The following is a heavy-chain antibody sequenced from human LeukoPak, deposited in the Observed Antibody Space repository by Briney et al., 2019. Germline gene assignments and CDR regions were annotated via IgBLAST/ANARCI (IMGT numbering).Heavy chain of an antibody. CDR1: GFTFSSYS. CDR3: ARAWSYDIQSLDY. CDR2: ISSSSSYI. J-gene: IGHJ4*02. D-gene: IGHD3-9*01. V-gene: IGHV3-21*01. Sequence: GGSLRLSCAASGFTFSSYSLNWVRQAPGKGLEWASSISSSSSYIYYADSVKGRFTISRDNSKNTLYLHMNSLRAEDTALYYCARAWSYDIQSLDYWGQGTLVTVSS.